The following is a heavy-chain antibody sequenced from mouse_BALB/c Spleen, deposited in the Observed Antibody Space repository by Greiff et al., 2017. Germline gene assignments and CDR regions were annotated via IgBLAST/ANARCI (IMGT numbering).Heavy chain of an antibody. Sequence: QVQLKQSGAELVRPGTSVKVSCTASGYAFTNYLIEWVKQRPGQGLEWIGVINPGSGGTNYHEKFKGKATLTADKSSSTAYMQLSSLTSDDSAVYFCARGGYGPLAYWGQGTLVTVSA. CDR2: INPGSGGT. D-gene: IGHD1-2*01. CDR3: ARGGYGPLAY. J-gene: IGHJ3*01. CDR1: GYAFTNYL. V-gene: IGHV1-54*01.